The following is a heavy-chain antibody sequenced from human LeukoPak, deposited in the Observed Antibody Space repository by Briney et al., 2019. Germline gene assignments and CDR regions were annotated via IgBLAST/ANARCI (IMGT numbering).Heavy chain of an antibody. CDR1: GFTFSSYS. J-gene: IGHJ4*02. D-gene: IGHD4-23*01. CDR2: ISSGRCFI. V-gene: IGHV3-21*01. CDR3: ARGRPYGDNSAVDY. Sequence: GGPLRLSCAASGFTFSSYSMNWMRQAPPKGLEGVSSISSGRCFIYYADSLKGRFTISRDNAKNSVSLQMNSPRAEDTAVYYCARGRPYGDNSAVDYWSQGTLVTVSS.